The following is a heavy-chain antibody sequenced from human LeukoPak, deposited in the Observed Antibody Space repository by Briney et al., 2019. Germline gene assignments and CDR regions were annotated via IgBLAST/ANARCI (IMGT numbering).Heavy chain of an antibody. CDR2: IYYSGST. J-gene: IGHJ3*02. D-gene: IGHD3-22*01. V-gene: IGHV4-59*01. CDR3: ARDPGYYDSTDAFDI. CDR1: GGSISSYY. Sequence: PSETLSLTCTVSGGSISSYYWSWIRQPPGKGLEWIGYIYYSGSTNYNPSLKSRVTISVDTSKNQFSLKLSSVTAADTAVYYCARDPGYYDSTDAFDIWGQGTMVTVSS.